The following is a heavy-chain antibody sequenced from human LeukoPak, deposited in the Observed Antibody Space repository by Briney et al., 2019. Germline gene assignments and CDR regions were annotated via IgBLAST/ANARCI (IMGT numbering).Heavy chain of an antibody. CDR2: IYYSGST. V-gene: IGHV4-39*01. J-gene: IGHJ5*02. D-gene: IGHD2-21*02. CDR3: VSESMGDRYPDP. Sequence: SETLSLTCTVSGGSISSSSYYWGWIRQPPGKGLEWIGSIYYSGSTYYNPSLKSRVTISVDTSKNQFSLKLSSVTAADTAVYYCVSESMGDRYPDPWGQGTLVTVSS. CDR1: GGSISSSSYY.